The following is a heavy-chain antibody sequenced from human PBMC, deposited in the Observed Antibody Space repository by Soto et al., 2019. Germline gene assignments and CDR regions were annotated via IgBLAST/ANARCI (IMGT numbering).Heavy chain of an antibody. Sequence: EVQLVESGGGLVKPGGSLRLSCAASGFTFSSYSMNWVRQAPGKGLEWVSSISSSTSYIYYADSVKGRFTISRDNAKNSLYMQMNSRGAEDTAVYYCARVVDYCDPFCYCGMDVWGQGTTVTVS. CDR1: GFTFSSYS. D-gene: IGHD3-22*01. V-gene: IGHV3-21*01. CDR2: ISSSTSYI. J-gene: IGHJ6*01. CDR3: ARVVDYCDPFCYCGMDV.